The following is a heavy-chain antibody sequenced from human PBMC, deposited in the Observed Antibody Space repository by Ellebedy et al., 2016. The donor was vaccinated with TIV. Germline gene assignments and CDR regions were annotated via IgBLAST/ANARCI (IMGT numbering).Heavy chain of an antibody. Sequence: GGSLRLXXAASGFIFSAFGMHWVRQAPGKGLEWVAVISFDGNEIYYIDSVKGRFTISRDNSKNTVYLQMNSLRAGDTAVYYCAKSFSTYIVGADPYNYWGQGTRVTVSS. CDR1: GFIFSAFG. D-gene: IGHD1-26*01. J-gene: IGHJ4*02. CDR2: ISFDGNEI. CDR3: AKSFSTYIVGADPYNY. V-gene: IGHV3-30*18.